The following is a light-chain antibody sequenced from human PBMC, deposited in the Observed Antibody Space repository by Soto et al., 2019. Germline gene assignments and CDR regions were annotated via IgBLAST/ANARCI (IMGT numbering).Light chain of an antibody. CDR3: CSYTSSDTWV. CDR2: EVS. J-gene: IGLJ3*02. V-gene: IGLV2-14*01. CDR1: SSDVGGYNF. Sequence: QSVLTQPAFVSGSPGQSITISCTGTSSDVGGYNFVSWYQQYPGKAPKFMIYEVSNRPSGVSNRFSGSKSGNTASLTISGLQAEDEADYYCCSYTSSDTWVFGGGTKLTVL.